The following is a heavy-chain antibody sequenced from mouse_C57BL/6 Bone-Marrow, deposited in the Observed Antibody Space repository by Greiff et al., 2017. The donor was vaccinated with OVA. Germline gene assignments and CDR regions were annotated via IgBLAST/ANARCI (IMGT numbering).Heavy chain of an antibody. J-gene: IGHJ4*01. V-gene: IGHV2-2*01. Sequence: QVQLKQSGPGLVQPSQSLSITCTVSGFSFTSYGVHWVRQSPGKGLEWLGVIWSGGSTDYNAAFISRLSISKDNTKSQVFFKMNSLQADDTAIYYCARNCYGHYEAMDYWGQGTSVTVSS. D-gene: IGHD2-1*01. CDR1: GFSFTSYG. CDR3: ARNCYGHYEAMDY. CDR2: IWSGGST.